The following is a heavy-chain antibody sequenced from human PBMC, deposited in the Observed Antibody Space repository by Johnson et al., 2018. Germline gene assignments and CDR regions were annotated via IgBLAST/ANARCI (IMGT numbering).Heavy chain of an antibody. D-gene: IGHD3-10*01. Sequence: VQLLESGGGLVQPGGSLRLSCAASGFSFSTYAMSWVRQAPGTGLEWVSVSSGSGGRIYHADSVKGRFTISRDNSKNTLYLQMNSLRAEDTSLYYWAKDRFSGTNYASALDIWGQGKMVTVSS. CDR2: SSGSGGRI. CDR1: GFSFSTYA. CDR3: AKDRFSGTNYASALDI. J-gene: IGHJ3*02. V-gene: IGHV3-23*01.